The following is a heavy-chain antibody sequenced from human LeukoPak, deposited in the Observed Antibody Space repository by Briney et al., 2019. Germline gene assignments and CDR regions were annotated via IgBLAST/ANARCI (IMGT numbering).Heavy chain of an antibody. CDR3: ARGKWEPLDY. J-gene: IGHJ4*02. D-gene: IGHD1-26*01. Sequence: GGSLRLSCAASGFTFSSYAMSWVRQAPGKGLEWVSVIYSGGSTYYADSVKGRFTISRDNAKNSLYLQMNSLRAEDTAVYYCARGKWEPLDYWGQGTLVTVSS. V-gene: IGHV3-23*03. CDR1: GFTFSSYA. CDR2: IYSGGST.